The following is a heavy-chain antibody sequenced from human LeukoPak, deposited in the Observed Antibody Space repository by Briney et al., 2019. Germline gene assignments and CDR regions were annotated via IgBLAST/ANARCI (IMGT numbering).Heavy chain of an antibody. CDR1: GGSISTSYY. D-gene: IGHD3-22*01. CDR2: INYTGRT. J-gene: IGHJ3*02. V-gene: IGHV4-59*01. Sequence: SETLSLTCTGSGGSISTSYYWSWIRQSPGKRREGSASINYTGRTKFNPSLQSRVTISLDTSNNHFSLQLRSETAADTAVDYCARLLDYDNSGDPDTFDIWGQGTMVTVSS. CDR3: ARLLDYDNSGDPDTFDI.